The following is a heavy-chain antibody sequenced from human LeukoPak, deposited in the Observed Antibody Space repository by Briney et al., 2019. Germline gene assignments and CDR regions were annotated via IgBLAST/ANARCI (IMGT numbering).Heavy chain of an antibody. D-gene: IGHD1-26*01. V-gene: IGHV3-21*01. CDR2: IGTRSSSI. J-gene: IGHJ3*02. CDR1: GFTLSGYA. Sequence: GGSLRLSCAASGFTLSGYATNWVRQAPGKGLEWVSSIGTRSSSIYNADSVKGRFTISRDNAKNSLYLQMISLRAEDTAAYYCAREGELGEAFDIWGQGTMVTVSS. CDR3: AREGELGEAFDI.